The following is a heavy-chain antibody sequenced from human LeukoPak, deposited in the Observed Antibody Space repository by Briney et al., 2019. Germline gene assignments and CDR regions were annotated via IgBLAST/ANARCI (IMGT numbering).Heavy chain of an antibody. D-gene: IGHD3-10*01. Sequence: SETLSLTCPVSGGSISSDYWSWIRQPPRKGLGWIGYFQYSGSTNYNPSLKSRVTISVDTSKNQFSLKMSSVTAADTAVYYCARAVGFGWFDPWGQGTLVTVSS. CDR1: GGSISSDY. J-gene: IGHJ5*02. CDR2: FQYSGST. V-gene: IGHV4-59*01. CDR3: ARAVGFGWFDP.